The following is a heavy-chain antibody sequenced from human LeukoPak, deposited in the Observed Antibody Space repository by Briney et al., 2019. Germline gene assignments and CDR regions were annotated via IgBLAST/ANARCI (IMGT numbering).Heavy chain of an antibody. CDR1: GYTFTTYA. Sequence: GASVKVSCKASGYTFTTYAMNWVRQAPGRGLEWMGWINTNTGNPTYAQGFTGRFVFSLDTSVSTAYLQISSLKAEDTAVYYCARVVDYYDSSGPRGWDAFDIWGQGTMVTVSS. CDR2: INTNTGNP. J-gene: IGHJ3*02. CDR3: ARVVDYYDSSGPRGWDAFDI. D-gene: IGHD3-22*01. V-gene: IGHV7-4-1*02.